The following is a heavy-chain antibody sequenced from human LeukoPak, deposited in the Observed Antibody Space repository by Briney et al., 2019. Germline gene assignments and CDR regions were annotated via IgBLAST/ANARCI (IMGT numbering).Heavy chain of an antibody. V-gene: IGHV3-23*01. CDR1: GFTFSTYA. J-gene: IGHJ6*02. CDR2: ISGSGTST. D-gene: IGHD3-22*01. Sequence: PGGSLRLSCAASGFTFSTYAMGWVRQAPGKGLERVSTISGSGTSTYYADSVKGRFTLSRDNSKNTLYLQMNSLRAEDTAVYYCARRDSYVWGQGTTVTVSS. CDR3: ARRDSYV.